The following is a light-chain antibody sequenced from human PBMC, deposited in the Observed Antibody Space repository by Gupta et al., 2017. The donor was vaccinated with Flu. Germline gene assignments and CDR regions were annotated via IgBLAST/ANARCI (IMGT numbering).Light chain of an antibody. V-gene: IGKV3-20*01. Sequence: GTLSLSPGERATLSCRASRHVSTNFLAWYQQKPGQPPRLLMSEANYRATGTPDRFSGSGSGTXFTLTIXRLEPGDVAVYYCQQVGSIPFTFGXGTKLDIK. J-gene: IGKJ3*01. CDR2: EAN. CDR1: RHVSTNF. CDR3: QQVGSIPFT.